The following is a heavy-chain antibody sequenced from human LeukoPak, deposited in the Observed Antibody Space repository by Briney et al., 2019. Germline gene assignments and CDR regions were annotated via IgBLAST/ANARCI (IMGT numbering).Heavy chain of an antibody. CDR2: IHSDGSST. CDR3: AKVGDYGGYALDY. V-gene: IGHV3-74*01. CDR1: GFTLSSYW. D-gene: IGHD4-17*01. J-gene: IGHJ4*02. Sequence: GGSLRLSCATSGFTLSSYWMHWVRQAPGKGLVWVSRIHSDGSSTTYADSVKGRFTISRDNAKNTLYLQMNSLRAEDTAVYYCAKVGDYGGYALDYWGQGTLVTVSS.